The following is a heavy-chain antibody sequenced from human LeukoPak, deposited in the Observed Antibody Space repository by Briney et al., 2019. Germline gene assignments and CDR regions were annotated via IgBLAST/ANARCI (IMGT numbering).Heavy chain of an antibody. V-gene: IGHV4-39*07. Sequence: SETLSLTCTVSGGSISSSNHYWGWIRQPPGKGLEWIGSIYHSGSTYYNPSLKSRVTMSVDASKNQFSLRLSSVTAADTAVYFCARVFDKDVWGKGTTVTVSS. J-gene: IGHJ6*03. CDR1: GGSISSSNHY. CDR2: IYHSGST. D-gene: IGHD2-21*01. CDR3: ARVFDKDV.